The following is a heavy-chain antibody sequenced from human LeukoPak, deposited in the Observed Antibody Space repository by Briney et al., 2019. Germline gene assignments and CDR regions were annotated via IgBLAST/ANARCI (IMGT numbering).Heavy chain of an antibody. V-gene: IGHV5-51*01. CDR1: GYSFTTYW. D-gene: IGHD2-15*01. CDR2: IYPGXXXX. J-gene: IGHJ3*02. CDR3: ARQLQFELLHAFDI. Sequence: GGSLKISCKGSGYSFTTYWIAWVRQMPGKGLXXXXIIYPGXXXXXYXXXXXXXXXXXAXRSISTVYLQWTGLRASDSAMYYCARQLQFELLHAFDIWGQGTVVTVSS.